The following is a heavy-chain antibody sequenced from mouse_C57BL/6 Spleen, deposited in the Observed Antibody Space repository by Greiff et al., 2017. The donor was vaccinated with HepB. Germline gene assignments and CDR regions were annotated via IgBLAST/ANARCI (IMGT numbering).Heavy chain of an antibody. CDR2: ISSGSSTI. Sequence: EVQGVESGGGLVKPGGSLKLSCAASGFTFSDYGMHWVRQAPEKGLEWVAYISSGSSTIYYADTVTGRFTISRDNAKNTLVLQMTSLRSEDTAMYYCARRDYGSSCYAMDYWGQGTSVTVSS. J-gene: IGHJ4*01. CDR1: GFTFSDYG. V-gene: IGHV5-17*01. CDR3: ARRDYGSSCYAMDY. D-gene: IGHD1-1*01.